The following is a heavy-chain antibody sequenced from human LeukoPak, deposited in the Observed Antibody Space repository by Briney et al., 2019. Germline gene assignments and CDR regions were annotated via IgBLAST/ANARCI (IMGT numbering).Heavy chain of an antibody. D-gene: IGHD6-19*01. CDR3: AKGASSGWLLYWFDP. V-gene: IGHV3-23*01. CDR1: GFTFSSYA. CDR2: ISGSGGST. J-gene: IGHJ5*02. Sequence: GGSLRLSCAASGFTFSSYAMSWVRQAPGKGLEWVSAISGSGGSTYYADSVKGRFTVSRDNSKNTLYLQINSLRAEDTAAYHCAKGASSGWLLYWFDPWGQGTLVTVSS.